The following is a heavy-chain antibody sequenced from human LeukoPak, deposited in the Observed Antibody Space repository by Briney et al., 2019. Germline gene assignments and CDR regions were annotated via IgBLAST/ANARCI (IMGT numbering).Heavy chain of an antibody. D-gene: IGHD6-19*01. J-gene: IGHJ4*02. V-gene: IGHV4-34*01. Sequence: SETLSLTCAVYGGSFSGYYWSWIRQPPGKGLEWIGEINHSGSTYYNPSLKSRVTISVDTSKNQFPLKLSSVTAADTAVYYCATPLAVAGFFDYWGQGTLVTVSS. CDR3: ATPLAVAGFFDY. CDR1: GGSFSGYY. CDR2: INHSGST.